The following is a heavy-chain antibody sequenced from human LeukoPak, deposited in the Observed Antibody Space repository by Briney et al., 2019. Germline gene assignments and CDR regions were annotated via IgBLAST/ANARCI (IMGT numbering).Heavy chain of an antibody. V-gene: IGHV3-30*18. CDR2: ISYDGSNK. J-gene: IGHJ4*02. CDR1: GFTFSSYG. D-gene: IGHD5-18*01. Sequence: GGSLRLSCAASGFTFSSYGMHWVRQAPGKGLEWVAVISYDGSNKYYADSVKGRSTISRDNSKNTLYLQMNSLRAEDTAVYYCAKAPRGYSYGYYYFDYWGQGTLVTVSS. CDR3: AKAPRGYSYGYYYFDY.